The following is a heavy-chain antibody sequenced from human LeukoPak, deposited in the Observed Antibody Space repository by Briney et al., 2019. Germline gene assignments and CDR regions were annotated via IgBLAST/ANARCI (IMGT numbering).Heavy chain of an antibody. J-gene: IGHJ3*02. CDR3: ARHLLPATVSSYDAFEI. CDR2: IYPGDSDT. CDR1: GFTFSSSA. V-gene: IGHV5-51*01. D-gene: IGHD2/OR15-2a*01. Sequence: PGGSLRLSCAASGFTFSSSAMSWVRQAPGKGLEWMGIIYPGDSDTTYSPSFQGLVTISVDKSISTAYLQWSSLKASDTAMYYCARHLLPATVSSYDAFEIWGQGTMVTVSS.